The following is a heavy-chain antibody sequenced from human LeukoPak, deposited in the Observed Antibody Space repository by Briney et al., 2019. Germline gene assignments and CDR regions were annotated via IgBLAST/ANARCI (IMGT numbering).Heavy chain of an antibody. CDR3: AKDVDFLFAAFGRHSDDAFDI. CDR2: IKQGGSEK. CDR1: GFTFSSYW. D-gene: IGHD3-16*01. V-gene: IGHV3-7*03. J-gene: IGHJ3*02. Sequence: PGGSLRLSCAASGFTFSSYWMSLVRQAPGKGLEWVANIKQGGSEKYYVDSVKGRFTISRDNAKNSLYLQMNSLRAEDTAVYYCAKDVDFLFAAFGRHSDDAFDIWGQGTMVTVSS.